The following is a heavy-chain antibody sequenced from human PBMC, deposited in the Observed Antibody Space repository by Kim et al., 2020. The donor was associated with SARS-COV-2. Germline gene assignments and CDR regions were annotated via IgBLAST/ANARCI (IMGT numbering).Heavy chain of an antibody. CDR3: AKGVTNSGFDY. V-gene: IGHV3-23*01. Sequence: GGSLRLSCAATGFTFSTSPMGWVRQAPGKGLEWVSRISWDGKKTYYADFVKGRVTMSSDKSKNTVYLHMNSLRVEDTAVYYCAKGVTNSGFDYWGQGA. D-gene: IGHD4-17*01. J-gene: IGHJ4*02. CDR2: ISWDGKKT. CDR1: GFTFSTSP.